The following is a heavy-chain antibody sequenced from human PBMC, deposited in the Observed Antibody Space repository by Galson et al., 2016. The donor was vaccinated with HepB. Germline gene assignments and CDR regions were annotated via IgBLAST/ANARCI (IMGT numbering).Heavy chain of an antibody. Sequence: SETLSLTCTVSGGSMRSYYWSWIRQPPGKKLEWIGYVSYGGSTTYNPSIESRVTISVDKYKNQFSLKLISVTAADSAVYYCARNEGDGDYFEYWGQGILVAVSS. D-gene: IGHD3-16*01. V-gene: IGHV4-59*01. CDR2: VSYGGST. J-gene: IGHJ4*02. CDR3: ARNEGDGDYFEY. CDR1: GGSMRSYY.